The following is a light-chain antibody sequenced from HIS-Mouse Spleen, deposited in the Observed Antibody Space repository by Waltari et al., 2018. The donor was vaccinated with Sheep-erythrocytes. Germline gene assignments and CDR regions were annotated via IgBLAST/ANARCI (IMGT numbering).Light chain of an antibody. J-gene: IGLJ1*01. V-gene: IGLV2-11*01. CDR1: SSDVVVYIY. Sequence: QSALTQPRSVSGSPGQSVTISCTGTSSDVVVYIYVSWYQQHPGKAPKLMIYDVSTRPSGVPDRFSGSKSGNTASLTISGLQAEDEADYYCCSYAGSYNHVFATGTKVTVL. CDR2: DVS. CDR3: CSYAGSYNHV.